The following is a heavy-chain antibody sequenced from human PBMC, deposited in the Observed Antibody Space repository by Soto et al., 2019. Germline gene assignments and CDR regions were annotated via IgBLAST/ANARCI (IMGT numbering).Heavy chain of an antibody. Sequence: EVQLLESGGGLVQPGGSLRLSCAASGFTFSNYAMSWLRQPPGKGLEWVSPISGSGDRTYYADSVKGRFTISRDNSKNTLYLQMTSLRAEDSAVYYCVKERSGHSYADSWGQGTLVTVSS. V-gene: IGHV3-23*01. CDR1: GFTFSNYA. J-gene: IGHJ4*02. CDR2: ISGSGDRT. CDR3: VKERSGHSYADS. D-gene: IGHD5-18*01.